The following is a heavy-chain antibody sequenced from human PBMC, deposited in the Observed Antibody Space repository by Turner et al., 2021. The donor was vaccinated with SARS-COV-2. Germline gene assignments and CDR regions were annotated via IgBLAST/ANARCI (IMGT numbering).Heavy chain of an antibody. CDR3: ARERGYSYGPYYYGMDV. J-gene: IGHJ6*02. D-gene: IGHD5-18*01. Sequence: EVQLVESGGGLVQPGGSLRISCAAPGFTFSNYSMNWGRQAPGKGLEWVSYISSSSSTIYYADSVTGRFTIARDNAKNSLYLQMNSLRDEDTAVYYCARERGYSYGPYYYGMDVWGQGTTVTVSS. CDR1: GFTFSNYS. V-gene: IGHV3-48*02. CDR2: ISSSSSTI.